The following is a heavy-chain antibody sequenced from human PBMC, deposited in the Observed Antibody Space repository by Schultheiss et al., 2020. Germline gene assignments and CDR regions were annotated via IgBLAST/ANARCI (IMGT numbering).Heavy chain of an antibody. CDR3: ARARASPRIVVVPAAANGLDY. CDR2: IWYDGSNK. J-gene: IGHJ4*02. D-gene: IGHD2-2*01. Sequence: SLKISCAAAGFTFSSYGMHWVRQAPGKGLEWVAVIWYDGSNKYYADSVKGRFTISRDNSKNTLYLQMNSLRAEDTAVYYCARARASPRIVVVPAAANGLDYWGQGTLVTVSS. V-gene: IGHV3-33*01. CDR1: GFTFSSYG.